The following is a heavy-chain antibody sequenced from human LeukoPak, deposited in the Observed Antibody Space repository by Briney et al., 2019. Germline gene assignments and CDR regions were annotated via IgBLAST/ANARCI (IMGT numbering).Heavy chain of an antibody. V-gene: IGHV5-51*01. CDR3: ASGSSSWSGSMYYFDY. Sequence: GESLKISCKGSGYSFTSYWIGWVRQMPGKGLEWMGTIYPGDSDTRYSPSFQGQVTISADKSISTAYLQWSSLKASDTAMYYCASGSSSWSGSMYYFDYWGQGTLVTVSS. J-gene: IGHJ4*02. CDR1: GYSFTSYW. D-gene: IGHD6-13*01. CDR2: IYPGDSDT.